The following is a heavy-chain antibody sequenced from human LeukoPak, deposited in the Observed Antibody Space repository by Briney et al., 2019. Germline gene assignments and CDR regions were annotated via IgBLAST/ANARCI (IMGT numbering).Heavy chain of an antibody. CDR2: ISGSGGST. CDR1: GFTFSNFA. J-gene: IGHJ4*02. Sequence: PGGSLRLSCAASGFTFSNFAMSWVRQAPGKGLEWVSAISGSGGSTYYADSVKGRFTISRDNSKNTLYLQMNSLRAEDTAVYYCAKTYYYDSSGYYAGAFFDYWGQGTLVTVSS. CDR3: AKTYYYDSSGYYAGAFFDY. V-gene: IGHV3-23*01. D-gene: IGHD3-22*01.